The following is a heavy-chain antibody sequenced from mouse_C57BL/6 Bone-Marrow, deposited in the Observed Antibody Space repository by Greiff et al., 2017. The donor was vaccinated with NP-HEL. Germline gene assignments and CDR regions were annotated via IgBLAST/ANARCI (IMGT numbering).Heavy chain of an antibody. CDR1: GYTFTTYP. V-gene: IGHV1-47*01. CDR3: ARRSNFDCAMDY. D-gene: IGHD1-1*01. Sequence: VQLQQSGAELVKPGASVKMSCKASGYTFTTYPIEWMKQSPGKCLEWIGNFHPYNDDTKYNEKFKGKATLTVEKSSSTVYLDLSRLTSDDSSVYYCARRSNFDCAMDYWGQGTSVTVSA. J-gene: IGHJ4*01. CDR2: FHPYNDDT.